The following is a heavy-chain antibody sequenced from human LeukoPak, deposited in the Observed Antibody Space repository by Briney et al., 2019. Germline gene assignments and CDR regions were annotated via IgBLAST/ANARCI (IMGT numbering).Heavy chain of an antibody. CDR3: AREGFYVWGSYRPRDNAFDI. Sequence: SETLSLTCAVYGGSFSGYYWSWIRQPPGKGLEWIGEINHSGSTNYNPSLKCRVTISVDTSKNQFSLKLSSVTAADTAVYYCAREGFYVWGSYRPRDNAFDIWGQGTMVTVSS. V-gene: IGHV4-34*01. CDR1: GGSFSGYY. D-gene: IGHD3-16*02. CDR2: INHSGST. J-gene: IGHJ3*02.